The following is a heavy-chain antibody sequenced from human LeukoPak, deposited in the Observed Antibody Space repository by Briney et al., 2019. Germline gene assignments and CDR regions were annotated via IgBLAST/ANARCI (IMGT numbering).Heavy chain of an antibody. Sequence: GGSLRLSCAVSGFTLSGFWMSWSRQAPGKGLEWVASINSDGSEGYYADVVKGRFTISRDNAKNSLYLQINSLRAEDTAVYYCARSSYSSSSSVWGQGTMVTVSS. CDR2: INSDGSEG. CDR3: ARSSYSSSSSV. J-gene: IGHJ3*01. CDR1: GFTLSGFW. D-gene: IGHD6-6*01. V-gene: IGHV3-7*03.